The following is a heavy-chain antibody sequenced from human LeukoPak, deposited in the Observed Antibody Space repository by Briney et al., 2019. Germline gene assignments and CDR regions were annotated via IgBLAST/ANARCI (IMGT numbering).Heavy chain of an antibody. CDR2: IYYSGST. D-gene: IGHD6-13*01. Sequence: PSETLSLTCTVSGGSISSSSYYWGWIRQPPGKGLEWIGSIYYSGSTYYNPSLKSRVTISVDTSKNQFSLKLSSVTAADTAVYYCARVYSSSWYFFPESFFDYWGQGTLVTVSS. CDR1: GGSISSSSYY. V-gene: IGHV4-39*01. CDR3: ARVYSSSWYFFPESFFDY. J-gene: IGHJ4*02.